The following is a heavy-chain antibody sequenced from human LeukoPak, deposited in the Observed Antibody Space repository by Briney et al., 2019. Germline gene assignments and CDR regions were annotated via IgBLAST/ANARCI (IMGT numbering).Heavy chain of an antibody. V-gene: IGHV3-21*01. D-gene: IGHD3-22*01. Sequence: GGSLRLSCAASGYTFSSYSINWVRQAPGKGLEWVSSISVGSNYIYYADSVRGRFRISRDDARDSLYLQMNSLRAEDTAVYYCVRLRRNSDTSGFYYYYDFWGQGTLVTVSS. CDR2: ISVGSNYI. J-gene: IGHJ4*02. CDR3: VRLRRNSDTSGFYYYYDF. CDR1: GYTFSSYS.